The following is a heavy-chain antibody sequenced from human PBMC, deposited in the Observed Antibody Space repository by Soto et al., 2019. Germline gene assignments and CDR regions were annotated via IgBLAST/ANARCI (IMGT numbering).Heavy chain of an antibody. CDR1: GGSFSGYY. D-gene: IGHD2-2*01. V-gene: IGHV4-34*01. CDR2: INHSGST. J-gene: IGHJ3*02. CDR3: ARGLSKRRVVPAAVDAFDI. Sequence: QVQLQQWGAGLLKPSETLSLTCAVYGGSFSGYYWSWIRQPPGKGLEWIGEINHSGSTNYNPSLKSRVTISVDTSKNQFSLKLSSVTAADTAVYYCARGLSKRRVVPAAVDAFDIWGQGTMVTVSS.